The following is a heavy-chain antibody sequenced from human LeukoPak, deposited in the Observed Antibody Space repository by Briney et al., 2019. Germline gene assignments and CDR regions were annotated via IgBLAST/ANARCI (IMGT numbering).Heavy chain of an antibody. CDR3: AKDRESSTVTNYYFDY. Sequence: GGSLRLSCAASGFTFSSYSMSWIRQPPGKGLEWVSAISGSGGSTYYADSVKGRFTISRDNSKNTLYLQMNSLRAEDTAVYYCAKDRESSTVTNYYFDYWGQGTLVTVSS. D-gene: IGHD4-17*01. V-gene: IGHV3-23*01. CDR2: ISGSGGST. J-gene: IGHJ4*02. CDR1: GFTFSSYS.